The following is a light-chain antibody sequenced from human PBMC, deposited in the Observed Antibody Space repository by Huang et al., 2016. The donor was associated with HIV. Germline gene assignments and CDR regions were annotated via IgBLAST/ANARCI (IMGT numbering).Light chain of an antibody. J-gene: IGKJ3*01. CDR2: DAS. CDR1: QSVSSS. V-gene: IGKV3-11*01. Sequence: EIVLTQSPATLSLSPGERATLSCRASQSVSSSLAGYQQKPGQAPRLLIYDASNRATGIPARFSGSGSGTDFTLTISSLEPEDFAVYYCQQRSNWPIFTFGPGTKVDIK. CDR3: QQRSNWPIFT.